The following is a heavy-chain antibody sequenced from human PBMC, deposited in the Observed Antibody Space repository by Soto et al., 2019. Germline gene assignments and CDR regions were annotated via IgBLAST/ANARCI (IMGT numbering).Heavy chain of an antibody. J-gene: IGHJ4*02. CDR1: GYIFTSYG. D-gene: IGHD4-17*01. CDR2: TTAFSGNA. Sequence: QVELVQSGPEVKKPGASVKVSCKASGYIFTSYGISWLRQAPGQGLEWLGGTTAFSGNAIYAQRFQGRVTMTTDTSTSTAYMELRSLRSDDTAVYYCARLMTMVTTNYFDYWGQGTLVSVSS. V-gene: IGHV1-18*01. CDR3: ARLMTMVTTNYFDY.